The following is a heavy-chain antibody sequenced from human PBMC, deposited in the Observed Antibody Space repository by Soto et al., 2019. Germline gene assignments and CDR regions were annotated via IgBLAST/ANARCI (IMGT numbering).Heavy chain of an antibody. CDR1: GYTFTSYD. Sequence: QVQLVQSGAEVKKHGASVKVSCKASGYTFTSYDINWVRQATGQGLEWMGWMNPNSGNTGYAQKFQGRVTMTRNTSISTAYTELSSLRSEDTAVYYCARERSAAGTGWFDPWGQGTLVTVSS. D-gene: IGHD6-13*01. V-gene: IGHV1-8*01. J-gene: IGHJ5*02. CDR3: ARERSAAGTGWFDP. CDR2: MNPNSGNT.